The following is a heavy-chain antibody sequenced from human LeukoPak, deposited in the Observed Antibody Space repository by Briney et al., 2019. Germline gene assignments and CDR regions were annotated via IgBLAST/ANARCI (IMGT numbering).Heavy chain of an antibody. CDR1: GYTFTSYA. CDR3: ARSGGSYFNYFEH. V-gene: IGHV1-69*10. CDR2: FIPIFGIP. Sequence: ASVKVSCKASGYTFTSYAITWVRQAPGQGLEWMGGFIPIFGIPNYAQNFQGRVTFTADTSTSTAHMELSSLRSEDTAVYYCARSGGSYFNYFEHWGQGTLVTVSS. D-gene: IGHD1-26*01. J-gene: IGHJ4*02.